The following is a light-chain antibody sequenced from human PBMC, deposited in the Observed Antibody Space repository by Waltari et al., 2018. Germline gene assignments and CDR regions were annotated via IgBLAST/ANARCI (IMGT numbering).Light chain of an antibody. CDR1: QDIMNY. V-gene: IGKV1-33*01. CDR3: QQYNNLPYT. Sequence: DIQMTQTPSSLSALLGDRVTITCQARQDIMNYLKWYQHKPGKAPTLLIYDASNLETAVPSRFSGSGSGTDFTFTISSLQPEDIATYYCQQYNNLPYTFGQGTKLEIK. J-gene: IGKJ2*01. CDR2: DAS.